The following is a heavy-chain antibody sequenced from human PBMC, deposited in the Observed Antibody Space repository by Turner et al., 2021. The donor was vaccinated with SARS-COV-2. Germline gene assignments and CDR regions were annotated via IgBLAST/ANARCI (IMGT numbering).Heavy chain of an antibody. CDR3: ARDHIAASHAFDI. CDR2: IKSDGSST. V-gene: IGHV3-74*01. CDR1: GFTVSSYW. J-gene: IGHJ3*02. D-gene: IGHD6-13*01. Sequence: EVQLVESGGGLVPPGGSLRLICAASGFTVSSYWIHSVRQARGKGLVWVSRIKSDGSSTSYAESVKGRFTNSRDNAKNTLYLQMNSLRAEDTAVYYCARDHIAASHAFDIWGQGTMVTVSS.